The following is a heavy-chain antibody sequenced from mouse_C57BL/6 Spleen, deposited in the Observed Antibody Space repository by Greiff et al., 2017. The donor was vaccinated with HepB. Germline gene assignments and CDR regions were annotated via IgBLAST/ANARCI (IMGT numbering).Heavy chain of an antibody. Sequence: QQSCKASGYTFTSYWMHWVKQRPGQGLEWIGEIGPSDSYTNYNQKFKGKSTLTVDKSSSTAYMQLSSLTSEDSAVYYCARGATVVATDYWGQGTTLTVSS. CDR2: IGPSDSYT. V-gene: IGHV1-69*01. CDR1: GYTFTSYW. J-gene: IGHJ2*01. CDR3: ARGATVVATDY. D-gene: IGHD1-1*01.